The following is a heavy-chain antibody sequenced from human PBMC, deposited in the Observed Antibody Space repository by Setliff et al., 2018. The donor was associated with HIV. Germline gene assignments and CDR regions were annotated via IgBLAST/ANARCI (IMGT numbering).Heavy chain of an antibody. CDR3: ARGERGFLDFNWFDP. CDR1: GGTFSSYA. D-gene: IGHD3-3*01. CDR2: IIAISGIP. J-gene: IGHJ5*02. V-gene: IGHV1-69*13. Sequence: SVKVSCKASGGTFSSYAISWVRQTPGQGLEWMGGIIAISGIPNYAQKFQGRVTITADESTSTAYMELSSLRSEDTAVYYCARGERGFLDFNWFDPWGQGTLVTVSS.